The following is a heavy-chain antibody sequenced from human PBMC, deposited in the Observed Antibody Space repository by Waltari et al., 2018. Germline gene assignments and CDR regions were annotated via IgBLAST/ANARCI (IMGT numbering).Heavy chain of an antibody. V-gene: IGHV1-2*02. D-gene: IGHD6-6*01. CDR3: ARAYRSSWPFDY. CDR1: GYTFTGYY. CDR2: INPNSGGT. Sequence: QVQLVQSGAEVKKPGASVKVSCKASGYTFTGYYLHWVRQAPGQGLEWMGWINPNSGGTNDAQKFQGRVTMTRDTSISTAYMELSRLRSDDTAVYYCARAYRSSWPFDYWGQGTLVTVSS. J-gene: IGHJ4*02.